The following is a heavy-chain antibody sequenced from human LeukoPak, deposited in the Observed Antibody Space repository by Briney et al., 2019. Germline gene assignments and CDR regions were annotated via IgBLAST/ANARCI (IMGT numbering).Heavy chain of an antibody. J-gene: IGHJ4*02. CDR2: INPNSGGT. CDR3: ARSAAYYYYDSSGHTPAYY. Sequence: GASVKVSCKASGYTFTGYYMHWVRQAPGQGLEWMGWINPNSGGTNYAQKFQGRVTMTRDTSISTAYMELSRLRSDDTAVYYCARSAAYYYYDSSGHTPAYYWGQGTLVTVSS. V-gene: IGHV1-2*02. D-gene: IGHD3-22*01. CDR1: GYTFTGYY.